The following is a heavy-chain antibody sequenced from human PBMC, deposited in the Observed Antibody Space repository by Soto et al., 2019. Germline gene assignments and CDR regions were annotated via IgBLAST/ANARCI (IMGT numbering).Heavy chain of an antibody. CDR1: GGSFSGYY. J-gene: IGHJ6*02. V-gene: IGHV4-34*01. CDR2: INHSGST. Sequence: SDTLSLTCAVYGGSFSGYYWSWIRQPPGKGLEWIGEINHSGSTNYNPSLKSRVTISVDTSKNQFSLKLSSVTAADTAVYYCARGYHGYGYYYYGMDVWGQGTTVTVSS. D-gene: IGHD3-16*01. CDR3: ARGYHGYGYYYYGMDV.